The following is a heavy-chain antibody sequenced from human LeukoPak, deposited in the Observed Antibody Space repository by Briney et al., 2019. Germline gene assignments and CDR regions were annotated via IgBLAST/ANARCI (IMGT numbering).Heavy chain of an antibody. CDR2: ISSSSSYI. Sequence: GGSLRLSCAASGFTFSSYSMNWVRQAPGKGLEWVPSISSSSSYIYYADSVKGRFTISRDNAKNSLYLQMNSLRAEDTAVYYCARDVGQQLVRGYFQHWGQGTLVTVSS. CDR3: ARDVGQQLVRGYFQH. D-gene: IGHD6-13*01. CDR1: GFTFSSYS. J-gene: IGHJ1*01. V-gene: IGHV3-21*01.